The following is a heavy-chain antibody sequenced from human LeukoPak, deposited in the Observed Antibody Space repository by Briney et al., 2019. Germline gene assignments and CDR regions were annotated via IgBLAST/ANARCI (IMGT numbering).Heavy chain of an antibody. CDR3: AVPLAAAGAHFDY. V-gene: IGHV1-69*04. J-gene: IGHJ4*02. CDR2: IIPILGIA. Sequence: SVKVSCKASGGTFSSYAISWVRQAPGQGLEWMGRIIPILGIANYAQRFQGRVTITADKSTSTAYMELSSLRSEDTAVYYCAVPLAAAGAHFDYWGQGTLVSVSS. D-gene: IGHD6-13*01. CDR1: GGTFSSYA.